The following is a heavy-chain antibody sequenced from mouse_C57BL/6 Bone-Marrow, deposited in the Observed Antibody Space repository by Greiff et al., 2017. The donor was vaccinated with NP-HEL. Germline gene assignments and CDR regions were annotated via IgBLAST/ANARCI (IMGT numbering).Heavy chain of an antibody. CDR1: GFNIKDDY. Sequence: VHVKQSGAELVRPGASVKLSCTASGFNIKDDYMHWVKQRPEQGLEWIGWIDPENGDTEYASKFQGKATITADTSSNTAYLQLSSLTSEDTAVYYCTRTTVVGTSYWYFDVWGTGTTVTVSS. V-gene: IGHV14-4*01. CDR3: TRTTVVGTSYWYFDV. D-gene: IGHD1-1*01. J-gene: IGHJ1*03. CDR2: IDPENGDT.